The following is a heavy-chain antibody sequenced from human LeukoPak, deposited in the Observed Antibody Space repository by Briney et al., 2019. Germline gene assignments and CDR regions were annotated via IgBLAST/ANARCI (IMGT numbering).Heavy chain of an antibody. CDR2: INHSGST. V-gene: IGHV4-34*01. Sequence: SETLSLTCAVYGGSFSGYYWSWIRQPPGKGLEWIGEINHSGSTNYNPSLKSRVTMSVDTSKNQFSLKLSSVTAADTAVYYCAMTPWSDGADYWGQGTLVTVSS. D-gene: IGHD2-15*01. CDR3: AMTPWSDGADY. CDR1: GGSFSGYY. J-gene: IGHJ4*02.